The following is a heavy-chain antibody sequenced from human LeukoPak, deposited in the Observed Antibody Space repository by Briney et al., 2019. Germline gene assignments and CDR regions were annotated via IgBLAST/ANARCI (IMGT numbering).Heavy chain of an antibody. D-gene: IGHD1-26*01. V-gene: IGHV4-59*08. CDR3: ARSSVGATYLFDY. CDR2: IYYSGST. Sequence: SETLSLTCTVSGGSISSYYWSWIRQPPGKGLEWIGYIYYSGSTNYNPSLKSRVTISVDTSKNQFSLKLSSVTAADTAVYYCARSSVGATYLFDYWGQGTLVTVSS. J-gene: IGHJ4*02. CDR1: GGSISSYY.